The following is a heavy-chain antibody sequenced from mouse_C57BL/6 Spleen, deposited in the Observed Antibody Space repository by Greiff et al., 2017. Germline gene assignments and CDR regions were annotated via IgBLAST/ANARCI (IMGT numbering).Heavy chain of an antibody. CDR3: ARDGNYVFAY. V-gene: IGHV1-80*01. Sequence: VMLVESGAELVKPGASVKISCKASGYAFSSYWMNWVKQRPGKGLEWIGQIYPGDGDTNYNGKFKGKATLTADKSSSTAYMQLSSLTSEDSAVYFCARDGNYVFAYWGQGTLVTVSA. J-gene: IGHJ3*01. CDR1: GYAFSSYW. D-gene: IGHD2-1*01. CDR2: IYPGDGDT.